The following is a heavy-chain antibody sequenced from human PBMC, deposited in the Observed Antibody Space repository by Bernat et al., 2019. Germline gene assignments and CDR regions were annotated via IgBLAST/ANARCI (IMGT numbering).Heavy chain of an antibody. CDR2: INPIDGST. V-gene: IGHV1-46*03. J-gene: IGHJ4*02. D-gene: IGHD1-26*01. CDR1: GYTFTTYY. Sequence: QVQLVQSGAEVTKPVASMKVSCRTSGYTFTTYYMHWVQQAPGQGLEWMGTINPIDGSTSFAQLFQGRVTLTRDTSTSTFYMELFRLRSEDTAVYYCARGSGSFQPIDYWGQGTLVTVSS. CDR3: ARGSGSFQPIDY.